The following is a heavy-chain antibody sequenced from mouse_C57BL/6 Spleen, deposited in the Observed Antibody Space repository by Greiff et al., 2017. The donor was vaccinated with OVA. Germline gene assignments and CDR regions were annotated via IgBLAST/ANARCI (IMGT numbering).Heavy chain of an antibody. CDR1: GYTFTDYY. Sequence: VQLQQSGPELVKPGASVKISCKASGYTFTDYYMNWVKQSHGKSLEWIGDINPNNGGTSYNQKFKGKATLTVDKSSSTAYMELRSLTSEDSAVYYCAYGSSYPYWYFDVWGTGTTVTVSS. CDR2: INPNNGGT. CDR3: AYGSSYPYWYFDV. V-gene: IGHV1-26*01. D-gene: IGHD1-1*01. J-gene: IGHJ1*03.